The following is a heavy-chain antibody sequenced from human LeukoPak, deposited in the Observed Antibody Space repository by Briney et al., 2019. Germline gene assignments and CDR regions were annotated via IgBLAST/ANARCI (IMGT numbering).Heavy chain of an antibody. J-gene: IGHJ4*02. Sequence: GGSLRLSCAVSGFTFISHAMSWVRQAPGKGLEWVSGISISGDTTYYADVVQGRFTISRDNSKNTVYLLMDNLRVEDTAGYYCGNEDVPNDYWGQGTLVSVSS. CDR1: GFTFISHA. CDR3: GNEDVPNDY. V-gene: IGHV3-23*01. CDR2: ISISGDTT.